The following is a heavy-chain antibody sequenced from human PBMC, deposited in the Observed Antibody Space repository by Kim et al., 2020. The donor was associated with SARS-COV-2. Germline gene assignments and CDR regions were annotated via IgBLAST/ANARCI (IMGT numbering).Heavy chain of an antibody. CDR3: ARGPTKDFGSGSYYPLDY. D-gene: IGHD3-10*01. CDR1: GFTFSDYY. J-gene: IGHJ4*02. Sequence: GGSLRLSCAASGFTFSDYYMSWIRQAPGRGLEWVSYITSSSGYTNHADSVKGRFTISRDNAKKSLYLQMNSLRAEDTAVYYCARGPTKDFGSGSYYPLDYWGQGTLVTVSS. V-gene: IGHV3-11*06. CDR2: ITSSSGYT.